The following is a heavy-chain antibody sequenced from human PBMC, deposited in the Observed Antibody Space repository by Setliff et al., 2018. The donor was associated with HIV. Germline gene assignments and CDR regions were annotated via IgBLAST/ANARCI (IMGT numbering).Heavy chain of an antibody. J-gene: IGHJ6*02. CDR3: AIEDYYYYGMDV. V-gene: IGHV4-4*07. CDR2: IHTSGDS. Sequence: SETLSLTCTVFGGSISGFYWSWIRQSAGKGLEWNGRIHTSGDSDFNPSLRSRVTMSVDTPKNQFSLKLSSVTAADTAVGSWYYCAIEDYYYYGMDVWGQGTTVTVSS. CDR1: GGSISGFY.